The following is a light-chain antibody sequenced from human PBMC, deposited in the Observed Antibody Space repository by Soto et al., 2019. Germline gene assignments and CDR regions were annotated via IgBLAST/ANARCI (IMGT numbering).Light chain of an antibody. J-gene: IGLJ2*01. V-gene: IGLV1-40*01. CDR2: GNS. CDR3: QSYDSSLSGYVV. CDR1: SSNTGAGYD. Sequence: QSVLTQPPSVSEAPGQRVTISCTGSSSNTGAGYDVHWNQQLPGTAPKLLIYGNSNRPSGVPDRFSGSKSGTSASLAITGLQAEDEADYYCQSYDSSLSGYVVFGGGTKLTVL.